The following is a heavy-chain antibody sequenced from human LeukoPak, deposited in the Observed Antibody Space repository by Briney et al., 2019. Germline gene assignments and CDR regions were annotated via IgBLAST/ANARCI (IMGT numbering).Heavy chain of an antibody. J-gene: IGHJ3*02. V-gene: IGHV3-33*01. D-gene: IGHD3-22*01. CDR3: AREDSSGAFDI. CDR1: GFTFRSYD. CDR2: VWYDESNK. Sequence: PGESLRLSCAASGFTFRSYDMHWVRQDPGKGLEWVAVVWYDESNKYYVDSVKGRFTISRDNSKNTLYLQMNSLRVEDTALYYCAREDSSGAFDIWGQGTMVTVSS.